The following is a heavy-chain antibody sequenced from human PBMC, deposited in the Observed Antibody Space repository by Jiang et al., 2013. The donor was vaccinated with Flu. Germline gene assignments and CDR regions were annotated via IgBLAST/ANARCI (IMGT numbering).Heavy chain of an antibody. V-gene: IGHV1-24*01. D-gene: IGHD3-16*01. J-gene: IGHJ4*02. CDR3: ATCPLARGRTFFDL. Sequence: SGAEVKRPGASVKVSCKLSGYTLTALSMHWVRQSPGKGLEWMGGFDSEDDKRVYAQKFQGRLTMTEDTSTDTAYMELSGLRSDDTAVYYCATCPLARGRTFFDLWGQGTPVIVSS. CDR2: FDSEDDKR. CDR1: GYTLTALS.